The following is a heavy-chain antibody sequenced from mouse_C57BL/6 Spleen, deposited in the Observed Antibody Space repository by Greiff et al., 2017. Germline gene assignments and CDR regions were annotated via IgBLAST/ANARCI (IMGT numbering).Heavy chain of an antibody. J-gene: IGHJ2*01. Sequence: QVQLQPSGAELVKPGASVQLSCKASGYTFTSYWMHWVKQRPGRGLAWIGGIDPKSGGTKYNEKFKSKATLTVDKPSSTAYMQLSSLTSEDSAVYYCARGGGSSYVDYWGQGTTLTVSS. D-gene: IGHD1-1*01. V-gene: IGHV1-72*01. CDR3: ARGGGSSYVDY. CDR1: GYTFTSYW. CDR2: IDPKSGGT.